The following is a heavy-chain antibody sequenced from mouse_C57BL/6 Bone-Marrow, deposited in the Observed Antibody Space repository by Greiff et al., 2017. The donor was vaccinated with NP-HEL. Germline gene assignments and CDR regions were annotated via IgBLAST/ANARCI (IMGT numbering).Heavy chain of an antibody. D-gene: IGHD3-2*02. Sequence: QVQLQQSGAELVRPGASVKLSCKASGYTFTDYYINWVKQRPGQGLEWIARIYPGSGNTYYNEKFKGKATLTAEKSSSTAYMQLSSLTSEDSAVYFCAREGIYDPQEGFAYWGQGTLVTVFA. CDR3: AREGIYDPQEGFAY. J-gene: IGHJ3*01. CDR2: IYPGSGNT. V-gene: IGHV1-76*01. CDR1: GYTFTDYY.